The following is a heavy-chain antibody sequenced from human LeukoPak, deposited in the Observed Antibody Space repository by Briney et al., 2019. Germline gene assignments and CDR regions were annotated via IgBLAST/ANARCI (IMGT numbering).Heavy chain of an antibody. Sequence: SETLSLTCTVSGSSISSGGYYWSWIRQHPGKGLEWIGYIFYSGITNYNPSLKSRLTMSVDTSKNQFSLRLTSVTAADTAVYYCVRENTPMVGAVFDYWGRGTQVTVSS. CDR2: IFYSGIT. CDR1: GSSISSGGYY. V-gene: IGHV4-31*03. CDR3: VRENTPMVGAVFDY. D-gene: IGHD5-18*01. J-gene: IGHJ4*02.